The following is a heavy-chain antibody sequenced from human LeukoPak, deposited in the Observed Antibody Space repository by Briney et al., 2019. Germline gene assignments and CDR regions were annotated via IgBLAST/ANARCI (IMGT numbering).Heavy chain of an antibody. D-gene: IGHD3-3*01. CDR2: ISGDGGST. J-gene: IGHJ3*02. Sequence: PGGSLRLSCAASGFTFDDYAMRWVRQAPGKGLEWVSLISGDGGSTYYADSVKGRFTISRDNSKNSLYLQMNSLRTEDTALYYCAKDIASHYRGITIFGVVTPDAFDIWGQGTMVTVSS. CDR3: AKDIASHYRGITIFGVVTPDAFDI. CDR1: GFTFDDYA. V-gene: IGHV3-43*02.